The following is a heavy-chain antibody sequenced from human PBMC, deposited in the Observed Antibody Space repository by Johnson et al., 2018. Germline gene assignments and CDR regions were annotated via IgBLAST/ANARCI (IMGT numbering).Heavy chain of an antibody. CDR1: GFTLTTYSTYS. Sequence: LVESGGGLVKPAGSLRLSCAASGFTLTTYSTYSMNWVRQAPGKGLEWVSTITGNSDIYYVDSVKGRFTMSRDNAKNTLFLQMNSLRAEDTAMYYCAREEAAAGNWFVDLWGRGTLVTVSS. CDR2: ITGNSDI. V-gene: IGHV3-21*01. J-gene: IGHJ2*01. CDR3: AREEAAAGNWFVDL. D-gene: IGHD6-13*01.